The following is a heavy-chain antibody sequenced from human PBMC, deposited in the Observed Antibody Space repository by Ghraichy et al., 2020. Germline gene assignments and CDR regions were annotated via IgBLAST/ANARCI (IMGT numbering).Heavy chain of an antibody. V-gene: IGHV1-69*13. CDR3: ARDRKGYSSGWYDY. J-gene: IGHJ4*02. CDR1: GGTFSSYA. D-gene: IGHD6-19*01. Sequence: VKVSCKASGGTFSSYAISWVRQAPGQGLEWMGGIIPIFGTANYAQKFQGRVTITADESTSTTYMELSSLRSEDTAVYYCARDRKGYSSGWYDYWGQGTLVTVSS. CDR2: IIPIFGTA.